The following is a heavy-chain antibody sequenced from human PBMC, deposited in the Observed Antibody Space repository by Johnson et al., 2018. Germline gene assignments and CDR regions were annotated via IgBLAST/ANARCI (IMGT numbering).Heavy chain of an antibody. CDR2: ISYDENNK. J-gene: IGHJ6*03. Sequence: QLVESGGGVVQPGRSLRLSCAASGFTFGTSAMHWVRQAPGKGLEWVAAISYDENNKYYSDSLRGRFTISRDNSKNTLFLQMTGLRTADTAVYYCARGSGYYGGTGYMDVWGKGTTVTVSS. CDR3: ARGSGYYGGTGYMDV. D-gene: IGHD4-23*01. V-gene: IGHV3-30*03. CDR1: GFTFGTSA.